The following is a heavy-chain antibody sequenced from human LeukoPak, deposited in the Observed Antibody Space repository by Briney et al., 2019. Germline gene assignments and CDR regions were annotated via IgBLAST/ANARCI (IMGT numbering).Heavy chain of an antibody. CDR3: GTLLSNGPFDY. Sequence: ASVKVSCKASGYTFTSYGISWVRQAPGQGLEWMGWIYPNSGATKYAQKFQGRVTMTKDTSISTAYMELSRLTSDDTAVYYCGTLLSNGPFDYWGQGTLVTVSS. CDR1: GYTFTSYG. J-gene: IGHJ4*02. CDR2: IYPNSGAT. V-gene: IGHV1-2*02.